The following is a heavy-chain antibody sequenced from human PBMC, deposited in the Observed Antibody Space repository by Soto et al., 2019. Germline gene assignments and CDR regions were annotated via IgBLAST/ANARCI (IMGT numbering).Heavy chain of an antibody. CDR2: ISGYNGNT. CDR3: ARDGYCISTTCYVGGGFGMDV. D-gene: IGHD2-2*01. Sequence: QVQLVQSGAEVKKPGASVKVSCKASGYTFTSYGISWVRQAPGQGLEWMGWISGYNGNTNYAQKVQGRVTMTTDISTSTAYMALRSLRSDDTAVYYCARDGYCISTTCYVGGGFGMDVWGQGTTVTVSS. V-gene: IGHV1-18*01. J-gene: IGHJ6*02. CDR1: GYTFTSYG.